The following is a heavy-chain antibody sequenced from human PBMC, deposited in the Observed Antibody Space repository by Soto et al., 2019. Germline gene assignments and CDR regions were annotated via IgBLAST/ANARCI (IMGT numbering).Heavy chain of an antibody. CDR1: GFTFSSYE. CDR2: ISSSGSTI. Sequence: GGSLRLSCAASGFTFSSYEMNWVRQAPGKGLEWVSYISSSGSTIYYADSVKGRFTISRDNAKNSLYLQMNSLRAEDTAVYYCAREEPNYYDSSGSPNFQHWGQGTLVTVSS. D-gene: IGHD3-22*01. V-gene: IGHV3-48*03. CDR3: AREEPNYYDSSGSPNFQH. J-gene: IGHJ1*01.